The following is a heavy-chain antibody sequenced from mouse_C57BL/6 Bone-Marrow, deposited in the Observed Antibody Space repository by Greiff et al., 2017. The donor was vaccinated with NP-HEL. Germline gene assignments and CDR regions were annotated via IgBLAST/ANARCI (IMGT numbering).Heavy chain of an antibody. CDR1: GYTFTSYW. Sequence: EVQVVESGTVLARPGASVKMSCKTSGYTFTSYWMHWVKQRPGQGLEWIGAIYPGNSDTSYNQKFKGKAKLTAVTSASTAYMELSSLTNEDSAVYYCTGITTVPNRYWYFDVWGTGTTVTVSS. CDR3: TGITTVPNRYWYFDV. J-gene: IGHJ1*03. V-gene: IGHV1-5*01. CDR2: IYPGNSDT. D-gene: IGHD1-1*01.